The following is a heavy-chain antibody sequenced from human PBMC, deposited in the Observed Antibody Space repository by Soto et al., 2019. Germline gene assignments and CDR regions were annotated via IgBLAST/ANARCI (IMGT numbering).Heavy chain of an antibody. CDR1: GDTFTSYY. Sequence: ASVKVSCKAPGDTFTSYYLNWVRQAPGQGLEWMGVINPHGGSTKYAQKFQGRITMTRDTSISTAYMELSRLRSDDTAVYYCATDPHTAFDYWGQGTLVTVSS. CDR2: INPHGGST. J-gene: IGHJ4*02. V-gene: IGHV1-46*01. CDR3: ATDPHTAFDY.